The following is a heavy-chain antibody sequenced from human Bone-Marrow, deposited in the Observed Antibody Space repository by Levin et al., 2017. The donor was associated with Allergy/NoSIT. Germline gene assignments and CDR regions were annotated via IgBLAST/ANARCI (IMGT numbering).Heavy chain of an antibody. D-gene: IGHD2-2*01. V-gene: IGHV1-69*06. CDR3: AGGAAAILPYYYYYGMDG. CDR2: IIPIFGTA. Sequence: ASVKVSCKASGGTFSSYAISWVRQAPGQGLEWMGGIIPIFGTANYAQKFQGRVTITADKSTSTAYMELSSLRSEDTAVYYCAGGAAAILPYYYYYGMDGWGQGTTVTVSS. CDR1: GGTFSSYA. J-gene: IGHJ6*02.